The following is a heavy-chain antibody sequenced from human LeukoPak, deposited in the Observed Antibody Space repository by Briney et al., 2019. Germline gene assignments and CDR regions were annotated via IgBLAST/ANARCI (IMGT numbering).Heavy chain of an antibody. CDR2: LSGSGIST. Sequence: GGSLRLPCAASGFTFSNYAMSWVRQAPGKGLEWVSALSGSGISTYYADSVKGRFTISRDNSKNTMYLQMNSLRAEDTAVYYCANGGYTSSWTLDYWGQGTLVTVSS. CDR3: ANGGYTSSWTLDY. D-gene: IGHD6-13*01. CDR1: GFTFSNYA. V-gene: IGHV3-23*01. J-gene: IGHJ4*02.